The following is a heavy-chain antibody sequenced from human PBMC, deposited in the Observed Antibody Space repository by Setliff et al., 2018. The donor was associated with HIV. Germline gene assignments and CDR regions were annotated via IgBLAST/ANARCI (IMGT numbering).Heavy chain of an antibody. CDR3: ARESQQYYDILTGFNYYYGMDV. CDR1: RGSFSDYH. D-gene: IGHD3-9*01. V-gene: IGHV4-34*01. J-gene: IGHJ6*02. Sequence: NPSETLSLTCAVYRGSFSDYHWSWIRQPPGKGLEWIGEINPTGGTNYNPSLQNRVSMSVDTSKKQFSLKLSSVTAADTALYYCARESQQYYDILTGFNYYYGMDVWGRGITVTVSS. CDR2: INPTGGT.